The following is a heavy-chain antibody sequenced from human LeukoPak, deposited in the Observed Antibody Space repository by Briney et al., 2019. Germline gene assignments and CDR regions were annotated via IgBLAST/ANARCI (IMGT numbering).Heavy chain of an antibody. V-gene: IGHV3-74*01. Sequence: GGSLRLSCAASGFTFSSYWMHWVRQAPGRGLVWVSRINSDGSSTSYADSVKGRFTISRDNAKNTLYLQMNSLRAEDTAVYYCAKEDYDSSGYYAIDYWGQGTLVTVSS. CDR2: INSDGSST. CDR3: AKEDYDSSGYYAIDY. J-gene: IGHJ4*02. D-gene: IGHD3-22*01. CDR1: GFTFSSYW.